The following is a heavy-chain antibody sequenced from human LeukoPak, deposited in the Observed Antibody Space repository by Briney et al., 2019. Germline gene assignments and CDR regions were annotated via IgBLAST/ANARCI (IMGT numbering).Heavy chain of an antibody. CDR1: GFTFSSYA. Sequence: PGGSLRLSCAASGFTFSSYAMSWVRQAPGKGLEWVSAISGSGGSTYYADSVKGRFTISRDNSKNTRYLQMNSLRAEDTAVYYCAKGGYSIAAYYYYYYMDVWGKGTTVTVSS. CDR2: ISGSGGST. D-gene: IGHD6-25*01. V-gene: IGHV3-23*01. CDR3: AKGGYSIAAYYYYYYMDV. J-gene: IGHJ6*03.